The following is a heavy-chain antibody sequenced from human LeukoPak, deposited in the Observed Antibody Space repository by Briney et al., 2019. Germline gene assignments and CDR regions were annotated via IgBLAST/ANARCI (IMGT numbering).Heavy chain of an antibody. CDR2: IYHSGST. CDR1: GYSISSGYY. J-gene: IGHJ4*02. Sequence: PSETLSLTCAVSGYSISSGYYWGWIRQPPGKGLEWIGSIYHSGSTYYNPSLKSRVTISVDTSKNQFSLKLSSVTAADTAAYYCARSSIAARGTPDYWGQGTLVTVSS. V-gene: IGHV4-38-2*01. D-gene: IGHD6-6*01. CDR3: ARSSIAARGTPDY.